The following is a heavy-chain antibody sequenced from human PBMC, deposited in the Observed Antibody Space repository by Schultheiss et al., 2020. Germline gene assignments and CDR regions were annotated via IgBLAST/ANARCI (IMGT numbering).Heavy chain of an antibody. J-gene: IGHJ4*02. D-gene: IGHD3-10*01. Sequence: GGSLRLSCAASGFTFSSYSMNWVRQAPGKGLEWVSAISGSGGSTYYADSVKGRFTISRDNSKNTLYLQMNSLRAEDTAVYYCAKRGYYGSGSYFDYWGQGTLVTVSS. CDR3: AKRGYYGSGSYFDY. CDR2: ISGSGGST. V-gene: IGHV3-23*01. CDR1: GFTFSSYS.